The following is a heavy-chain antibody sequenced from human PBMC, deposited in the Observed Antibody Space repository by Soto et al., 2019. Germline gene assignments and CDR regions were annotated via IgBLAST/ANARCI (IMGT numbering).Heavy chain of an antibody. V-gene: IGHV4-61*01. CDR2: IYYSGST. J-gene: IGHJ4*02. D-gene: IGHD3-22*01. CDR1: GGSVSSGSYY. CDR3: ARDLYYDSSGYYDY. Sequence: LSLTCTVSGGSVSSGSYYWSWIRQPPGKGLEWIGYIYYSGSTNYNPSLKSRVTISVDTSKNQFSLKLSSVTAADTAVYYCARDLYYDSSGYYDYWGQGXLVTVYS.